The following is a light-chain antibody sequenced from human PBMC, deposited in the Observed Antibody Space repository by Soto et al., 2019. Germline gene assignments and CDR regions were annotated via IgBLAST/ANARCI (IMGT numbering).Light chain of an antibody. CDR2: EDN. CDR1: SGSIASNY. CDR3: QSYDSSNPYVV. V-gene: IGLV6-57*03. Sequence: NFMLTQPHSVSESPGKTVTISCTRSSGSIASNYVQWYQQRPGSAPTTVIYEDNQRPSGVPDRFSGSIDSSSNSASLTISGLNTEDEADYYCQSYDSSNPYVVFGGGTQLTVL. J-gene: IGLJ2*01.